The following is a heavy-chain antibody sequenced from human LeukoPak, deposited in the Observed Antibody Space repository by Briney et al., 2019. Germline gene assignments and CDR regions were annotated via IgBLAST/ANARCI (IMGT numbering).Heavy chain of an antibody. D-gene: IGHD3-3*01. CDR3: ATSKLEWLFNFYY. Sequence: GGSLRLSCAASGFTFSSYWMSWVRQAPGKGLEWVANIRQDGNEKYYVDSVRGRFIISRDNAKNSLYLQINSLRAEDTAVYFCATSKLEWLFNFYYWGQGTLVTVSS. CDR1: GFTFSSYW. J-gene: IGHJ4*02. CDR2: IRQDGNEK. V-gene: IGHV3-7*03.